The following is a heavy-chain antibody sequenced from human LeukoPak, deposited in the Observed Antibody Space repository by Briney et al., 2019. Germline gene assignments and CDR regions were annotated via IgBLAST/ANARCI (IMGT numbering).Heavy chain of an antibody. CDR3: ARDRSRGWYFFDY. V-gene: IGHV3-20*04. Sequence: GGSLRLSCAASGFTFDDYGMSWVRQAPGKGREWVSGVNWNGGSTVYADSVKGRVTISRDNGKNSLYLQMNSLRAEDTALYYCARDRSRGWYFFDYWGQGTLVTVSS. CDR1: GFTFDDYG. CDR2: VNWNGGST. D-gene: IGHD6-19*01. J-gene: IGHJ4*02.